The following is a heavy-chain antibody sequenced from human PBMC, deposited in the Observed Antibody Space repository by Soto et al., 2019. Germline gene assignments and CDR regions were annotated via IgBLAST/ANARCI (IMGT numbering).Heavy chain of an antibody. Sequence: PSETPSLTCALSVGSMSISNWWRSFRQPPGKGLEWIGEIYHSGSTNYNPSLKSRVTISVDKSKNQFSLKLSSVTAADTAVYYCARRTTVVTGGAFDIWGQGTMVTVSS. CDR2: IYHSGST. D-gene: IGHD4-17*01. CDR1: VGSMSISNW. J-gene: IGHJ3*02. CDR3: ARRTTVVTGGAFDI. V-gene: IGHV4-4*02.